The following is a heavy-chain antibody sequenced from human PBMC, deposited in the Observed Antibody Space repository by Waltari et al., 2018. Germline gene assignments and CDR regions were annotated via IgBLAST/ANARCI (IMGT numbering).Heavy chain of an antibody. V-gene: IGHV4-4*02. CDR2: VYHSGGT. Sequence: QVQLQESGPGLVKPSGTLSLTCAVSGGSISSSNWWSWVRQPPGKGREWIGEVYHSGGTNYKPSLERRLTISVDKSKNQFSLKLSSVTAADTAVYYCARGAYCGGDCAAHIDYWGQGTLVTVSS. D-gene: IGHD2-21*02. CDR3: ARGAYCGGDCAAHIDY. CDR1: GGSISSSNW. J-gene: IGHJ4*02.